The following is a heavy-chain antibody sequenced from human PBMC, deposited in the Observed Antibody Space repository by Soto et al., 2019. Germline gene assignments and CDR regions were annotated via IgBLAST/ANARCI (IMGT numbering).Heavy chain of an antibody. CDR3: ARVTGRYCYGMDV. CDR2: INHSGST. CDR1: GGSFSGYY. J-gene: IGHJ6*02. Sequence: QVQLQQWGAGLLKPSETLSLTCAVYGGSFSGYYWSWIRQPPGKGLEWIGEINHSGSTNYNPSHKSRVTISVDTSKNQFSLKLSSVTAADTAVYYCARVTGRYCYGMDVWGQGTTVTVSS. V-gene: IGHV4-34*01.